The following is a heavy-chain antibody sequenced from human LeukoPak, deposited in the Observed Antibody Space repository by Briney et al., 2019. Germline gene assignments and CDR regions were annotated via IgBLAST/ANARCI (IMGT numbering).Heavy chain of an antibody. CDR1: GYMFTSYG. J-gene: IGHJ4*02. CDR2: IIPILGIA. Sequence: SVKVSCKASGYMFTSYGISWVRQAPGQGLEWMGRIIPILGIANYAQKFQGRVTITADKSTSTAYMELSSLRSEDTAVYYCASLEPSDYWGQGTLVTVSS. CDR3: ASLEPSDY. V-gene: IGHV1-69*04.